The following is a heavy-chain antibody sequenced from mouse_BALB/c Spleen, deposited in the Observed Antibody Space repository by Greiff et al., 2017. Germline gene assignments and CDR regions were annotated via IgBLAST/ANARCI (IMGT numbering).Heavy chain of an antibody. CDR3: ARRGTGFDY. V-gene: IGHV5-6*01. Sequence: EVQGVESGGGLVKPGGSLKLSCAASGFTFSSYGMSWVRQTPDKRLEWVATISSGGSYTYYPDSVKGRFTISRDNAKNTLYLQMSSLKSEDTAMYYCARRGTGFDYWGQGTTLTVSS. D-gene: IGHD4-1*01. J-gene: IGHJ2*01. CDR2: ISSGGSYT. CDR1: GFTFSSYG.